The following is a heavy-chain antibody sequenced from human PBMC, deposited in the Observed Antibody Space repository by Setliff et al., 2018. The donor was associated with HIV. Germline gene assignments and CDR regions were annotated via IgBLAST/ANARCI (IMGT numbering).Heavy chain of an antibody. CDR1: GYAFTNYN. D-gene: IGHD2-2*01. Sequence: ASVKVSCKASGYAFTNYNIHWVRQAPGQGLEWMGILNPSYGSASYAQKFQGRVTMTRDTSTSTVYMELYSLRSEDTAVYYCARGGTCNSTPCRIPYYYYYYMDVWGKGTTVTVSS. V-gene: IGHV1-46*01. J-gene: IGHJ6*03. CDR2: LNPSYGSA. CDR3: ARGGTCNSTPCRIPYYYYYYMDV.